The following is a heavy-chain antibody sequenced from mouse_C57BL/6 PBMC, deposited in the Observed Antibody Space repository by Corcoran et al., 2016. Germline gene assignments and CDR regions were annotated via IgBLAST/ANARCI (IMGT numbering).Heavy chain of an antibody. Sequence: QVQLKQSGAELVRPGASVKLSCKASGYTFTDYYINWVKQRPGQGLEWIARIYPGSGNTYYNEKFKGKATLTAEKSSSTAYTQLSSLTSEDSAVYFCAKEGGNSDFDYWGQGTTLTVSS. D-gene: IGHD2-1*01. J-gene: IGHJ2*01. CDR3: AKEGGNSDFDY. CDR2: IYPGSGNT. V-gene: IGHV1-76*01. CDR1: GYTFTDYY.